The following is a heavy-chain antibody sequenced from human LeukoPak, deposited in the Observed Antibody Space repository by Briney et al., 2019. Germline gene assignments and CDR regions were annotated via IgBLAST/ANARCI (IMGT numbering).Heavy chain of an antibody. CDR1: GGSFSGYY. J-gene: IGHJ4*02. D-gene: IGHD6-13*01. V-gene: IGHV4-34*01. Sequence: SETLSLTCAVYGGSFSGYYWSWIRQPPGKGLEWIGEINHSGSTNYNPSLKSRVTISVDTSKNQFSLKLSSVTAADTAVYYCASISSSRKDDYWGQGTLVTVSS. CDR3: ASISSSRKDDY. CDR2: INHSGST.